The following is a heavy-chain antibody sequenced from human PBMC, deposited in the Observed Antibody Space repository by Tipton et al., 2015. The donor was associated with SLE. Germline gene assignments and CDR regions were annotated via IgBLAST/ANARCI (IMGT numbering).Heavy chain of an antibody. CDR3: TIDPLRRDYFDY. CDR1: GFTFSSYW. Sequence: GSLRLSCAASGFTFSSYWMHWVRQAPVKGLVWVSRINSDGSNTRYADSLKGRFTISRDNAKNTLYLQMNSLRAEDTAVYYCTIDPLRRDYFDYWGQGTLVTVSS. CDR2: INSDGSNT. J-gene: IGHJ4*02. V-gene: IGHV3-74*01.